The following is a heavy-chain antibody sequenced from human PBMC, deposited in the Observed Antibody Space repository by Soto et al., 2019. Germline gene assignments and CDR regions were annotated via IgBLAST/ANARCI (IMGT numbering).Heavy chain of an antibody. V-gene: IGHV3-48*02. CDR2: ISSSSSTI. J-gene: IGHJ6*02. CDR3: ARAEVPAARYYYYGMDV. Sequence: HPGGSLRLSXAASGFTFSSYSMNWVRQAPGKGLEWVSYISSSSSTIYYADSVKGRFTISRDNAKNSLYPQMNSLRDEDTAVYYCARAEVPAARYYYYGMDVWGQGTTVTVS. D-gene: IGHD2-2*01. CDR1: GFTFSSYS.